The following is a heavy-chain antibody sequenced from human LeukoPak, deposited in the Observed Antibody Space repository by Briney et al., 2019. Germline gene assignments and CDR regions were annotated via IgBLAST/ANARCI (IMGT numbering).Heavy chain of an antibody. D-gene: IGHD3-10*01. J-gene: IGHJ4*02. V-gene: IGHV4-59*12. CDR1: GGSISSSY. CDR3: ARLGMVVRGVIDY. CDR2: IYYSGST. Sequence: SSETLSLTCTVSGGSISSSYWSWIRQPPGKGLEWIGHIYYSGSTNYNPSLKSRVTISLDTSKNQISLKLSSVTAADTAVYYCARLGMVVRGVIDYWGQGTLVTVSS.